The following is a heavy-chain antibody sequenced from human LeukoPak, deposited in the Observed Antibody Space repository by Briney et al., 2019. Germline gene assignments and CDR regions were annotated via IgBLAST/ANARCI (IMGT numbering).Heavy chain of an antibody. V-gene: IGHV3-48*03. CDR3: ARKYYDILTGYSWFDP. CDR2: IRSSGSTI. J-gene: IGHJ5*02. D-gene: IGHD3-9*01. Sequence: GGSLRLSCAASGFTFSSYEINWVRQAPGKGLEWVSYIRSSGSTIYYADSVRGRFTISRDNAKNSLYLQMNSLRAEDTAIYYCARKYYDILTGYSWFDPWGQGTLVTVSS. CDR1: GFTFSSYE.